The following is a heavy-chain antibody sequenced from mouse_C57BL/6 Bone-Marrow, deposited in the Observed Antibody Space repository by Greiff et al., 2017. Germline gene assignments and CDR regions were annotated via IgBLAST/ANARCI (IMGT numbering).Heavy chain of an antibody. V-gene: IGHV5-16*01. J-gene: IGHJ3*01. CDR3: ARDPLQRGGFAY. CDR1: GFTFSDYY. D-gene: IGHD6-1*01. Sequence: DVQLVESEGGLVQPGSSMKLSCTASGFTFSDYYMAWVRQVPEKGLEWVANINYDGSSTYYLDSLKSRFIISRDNAKNILYLQLSSLKSEDEATDYYARDPLQRGGFAYWGQGTLVTVSA. CDR2: INYDGSST.